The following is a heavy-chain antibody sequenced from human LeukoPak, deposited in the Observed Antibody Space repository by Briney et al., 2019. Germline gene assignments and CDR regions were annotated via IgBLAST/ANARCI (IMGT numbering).Heavy chain of an antibody. CDR3: ARDSYGDYN. CDR1: GFTFSSYE. CDR2: ISSSGTTI. V-gene: IGHV3-48*03. Sequence: PGGSLRLSCAASGFTFSSYEMNWVRQAPGKGLEWVSYISSSGTTIYYADSVRGRLTISRDNAKNSLYLQMNRLRAEDTAVYYCARDSYGDYNWGQGTLVTVSS. D-gene: IGHD4-17*01. J-gene: IGHJ4*02.